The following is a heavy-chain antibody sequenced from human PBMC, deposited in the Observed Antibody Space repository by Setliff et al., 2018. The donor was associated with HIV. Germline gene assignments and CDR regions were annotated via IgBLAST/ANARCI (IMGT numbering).Heavy chain of an antibody. J-gene: IGHJ6*03. CDR2: IFPGDSET. CDR3: TRHPLRPGIAGYFYFVDV. V-gene: IGHV5-51*01. Sequence: GESLTISCKDSGYSLPNDWIGRVRQMPGKGLEWVAIIFPGDSETRYSPSFEGQVTISADRSINTVYLQWSSLRASDTAIYYCTRHPLRPGIAGYFYFVDVWGTGTTVTVSS. CDR1: GYSLPNDW. D-gene: IGHD3-9*01.